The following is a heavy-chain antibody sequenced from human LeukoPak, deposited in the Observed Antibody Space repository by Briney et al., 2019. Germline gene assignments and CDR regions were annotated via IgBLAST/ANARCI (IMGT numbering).Heavy chain of an antibody. D-gene: IGHD4/OR15-4a*01. V-gene: IGHV3-21*01. Sequence: GGSLRLSCAASEFTFNSYIMNWVRQAPGKGLEWVSSISSSSSYIYYADSVKGRFTISRDNAKNSLYLQMNSLRAEDTAVYYCARFRVPTSFAYGGQEPLVPVPS. CDR3: ARFRVPTSFAY. J-gene: IGHJ4*02. CDR1: EFTFNSYI. CDR2: ISSSSSYI.